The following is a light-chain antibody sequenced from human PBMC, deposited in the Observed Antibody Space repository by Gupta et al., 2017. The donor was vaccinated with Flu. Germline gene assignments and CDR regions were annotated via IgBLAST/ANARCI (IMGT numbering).Light chain of an antibody. V-gene: IGLV2-14*01. CDR2: EVS. J-gene: IGLJ3*02. CDR3: SSYTSSSTLAV. CDR1: SSDVGGYNY. Sequence: QSALTQPASVSGSPVQSITISCTGTSSDVGGYNYVSWYQQHPGKAPKLMIYEVSNRPSGVSNRFSGSKSGNTASLTISGLQAEDEADYYCSSYTSSSTLAVFGGGTKLTVL.